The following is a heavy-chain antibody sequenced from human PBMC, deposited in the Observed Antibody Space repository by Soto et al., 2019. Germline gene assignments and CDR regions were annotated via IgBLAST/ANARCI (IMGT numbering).Heavy chain of an antibody. Sequence: EVHLLESGGGLVQPGGSLRLSCAASGFTFSTYAMSWVRQAPGKGLEWVASISGQGGSPYYADSVKGRFTISRDNSKNTLDLQMNCLRAEDTAVYYCANGAWAAVAGRGNWFDPWGQGTLVTVSS. CDR3: ANGAWAAVAGRGNWFDP. V-gene: IGHV3-23*01. CDR1: GFTFSTYA. CDR2: ISGQGGSP. D-gene: IGHD6-19*01. J-gene: IGHJ5*02.